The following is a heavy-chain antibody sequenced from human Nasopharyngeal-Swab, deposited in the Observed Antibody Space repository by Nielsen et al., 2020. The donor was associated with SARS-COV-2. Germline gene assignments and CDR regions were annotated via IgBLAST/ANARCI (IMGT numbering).Heavy chain of an antibody. Sequence: GGSLRLSCAASGFNFSSYAMSWVRKAPWKGLEGVSAISGSGSSTYYADSVKGRFTISRDNSKNTLYLQMNSLRSEATAVYYCAKGGPPGSIAAALGYYYGMDVWGQGTTVTVSS. J-gene: IGHJ6*02. D-gene: IGHD6-13*01. CDR2: ISGSGSST. CDR1: GFNFSSYA. V-gene: IGHV3-23*01. CDR3: AKGGPPGSIAAALGYYYGMDV.